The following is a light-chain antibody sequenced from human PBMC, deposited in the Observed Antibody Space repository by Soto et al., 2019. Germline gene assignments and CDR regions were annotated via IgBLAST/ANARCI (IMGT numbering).Light chain of an antibody. CDR1: QSVSSS. CDR3: QQRSNWPHT. V-gene: IGKV3-11*01. CDR2: DAS. J-gene: IGKJ4*01. Sequence: DIVLTQSPATLSLSPGERATLSCRASQSVSSSLAWYQQKPGQTPRLLIYDASNRATGIPARFNGSGSGTDFTLTVSSLEPEDFAVYYCQQRSNWPHTFGGGTKVEIK.